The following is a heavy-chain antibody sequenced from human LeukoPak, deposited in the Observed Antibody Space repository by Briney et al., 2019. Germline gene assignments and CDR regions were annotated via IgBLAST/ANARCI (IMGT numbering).Heavy chain of an antibody. CDR1: GFSFSSYW. Sequence: GGSLRLSCEGSGFSFSSYWMTWVRKSPGKGPEWVANIKQDESERYTVDSVKGRFTISRDNAKNSVYLHMNNLRAEDTALYYCARLSAYYYGSFFYYYMDVWGKGTTVTVSS. CDR3: ARLSAYYYGSFFYYYMDV. V-gene: IGHV3-7*01. D-gene: IGHD3-10*01. J-gene: IGHJ6*03. CDR2: IKQDESER.